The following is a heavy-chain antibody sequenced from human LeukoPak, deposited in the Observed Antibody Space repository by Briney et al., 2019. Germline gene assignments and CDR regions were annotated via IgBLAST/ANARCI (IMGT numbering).Heavy chain of an antibody. CDR1: GFTFSSYA. CDR2: ISGSGGST. V-gene: IGHV3-23*01. J-gene: IGHJ6*02. CDR3: AKEGYCSGGSCYSPPPYYGMDV. D-gene: IGHD2-15*01. Sequence: GGSLRLSCAASGFTFSSYAMSWVRQAPGKGLEWVSAISGSGGSTYYADSVKGRFTISRDNSENTLYLQMNSLRAEDTAVYYCAKEGYCSGGSCYSPPPYYGMDVWGQGTTVTVSS.